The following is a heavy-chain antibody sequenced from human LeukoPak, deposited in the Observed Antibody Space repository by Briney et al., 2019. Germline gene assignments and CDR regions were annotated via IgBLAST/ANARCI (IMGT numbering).Heavy chain of an antibody. D-gene: IGHD5-24*01. Sequence: ASVKVSCKASGYTFTSFGISWVRQAPGQGLEWMGWISGYTGNTKYAQNFQGRVTMTTDTSTSTAYMELRSLRSDDTAVYYCARDGQHRNGYNYVDYWGQGTLVTVSS. J-gene: IGHJ4*02. CDR3: ARDGQHRNGYNYVDY. V-gene: IGHV1-18*01. CDR2: ISGYTGNT. CDR1: GYTFTSFG.